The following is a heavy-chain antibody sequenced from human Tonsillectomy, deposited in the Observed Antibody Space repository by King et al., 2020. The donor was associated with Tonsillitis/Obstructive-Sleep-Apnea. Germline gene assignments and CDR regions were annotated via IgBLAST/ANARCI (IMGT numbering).Heavy chain of an antibody. CDR1: GFTFGDYA. CDR3: TRDSYYDFWSGYSYYFDY. J-gene: IGHJ4*02. D-gene: IGHD3-3*01. CDR2: IRSKVYGGTT. V-gene: IGHV3-49*04. Sequence: VQLVESEGGLVQPGRSLRLSCTASGFTFGDYAMNWVRQAPGKGLEWVGFIRSKVYGGTTEYAASVKGRFTISRDDSKSIAYLQMNSLTTEDTAVYYCTRDSYYDFWSGYSYYFDYWGQGTLVTVSS.